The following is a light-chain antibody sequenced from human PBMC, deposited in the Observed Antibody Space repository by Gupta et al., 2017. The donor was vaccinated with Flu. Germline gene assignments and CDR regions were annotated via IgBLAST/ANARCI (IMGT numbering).Light chain of an antibody. J-gene: IGLJ2*01. V-gene: IGLV3-10*01. CDR2: DDT. Sequence: SYELTQPPSVSVSPGQTARITCSGDALPKKYAYWYQQKSGQAPVRVIHDDTKRPSGILERFSCYSAGTTATSNISGAQVGDEADDYGYSTDSSGEHGVLGGGTKLIVL. CDR1: ALPKKY. CDR3: YSTDSSGEHGV.